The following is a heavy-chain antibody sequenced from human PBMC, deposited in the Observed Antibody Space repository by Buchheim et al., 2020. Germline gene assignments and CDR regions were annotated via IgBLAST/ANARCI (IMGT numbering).Heavy chain of an antibody. Sequence: QVTLRESGPALVKPTQTLTLTCTFSGFSLSTSGMCVSWIRQPPGKALEWLALIAWDDDKYYSPSLKTRLTISKVTSKTQVVLTMTNMDPVDTATYYCARIPPRGYSYGTHYGMDVWGQGT. D-gene: IGHD5-18*01. V-gene: IGHV2-70*01. CDR2: IAWDDDK. CDR1: GFSLSTSGMC. J-gene: IGHJ6*02. CDR3: ARIPPRGYSYGTHYGMDV.